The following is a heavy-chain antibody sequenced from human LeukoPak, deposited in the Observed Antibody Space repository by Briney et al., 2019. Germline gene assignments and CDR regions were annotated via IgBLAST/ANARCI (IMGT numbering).Heavy chain of an antibody. CDR2: ISATGGIT. Sequence: PGGSLRLSCAASGFTFSSCDMSWVRQAPGKGLEWVSGISATGGITYYADSVKGRFTISRDNSKNTLYLQMNSLTAEDSAVYYCARDGTVTAGPFDPWGGGTLVTVSS. CDR1: GFTFSSCD. D-gene: IGHD4-17*01. V-gene: IGHV3-23*01. J-gene: IGHJ5*02. CDR3: ARDGTVTAGPFDP.